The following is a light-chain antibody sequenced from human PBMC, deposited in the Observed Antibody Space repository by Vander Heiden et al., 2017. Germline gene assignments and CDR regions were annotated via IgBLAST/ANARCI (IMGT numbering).Light chain of an antibody. CDR2: QDT. CDR3: QARDSSNEGD. Sequence: SYWLTVPLSVAVSPGQTATITCSGDKLEDKYVCWYQKKPGQSPVLLIYQDTKRPAGMAGRFSGSNSGNTSTLTISGTEQVDEADYFYQARDSSNEGDFGGGTKLTVL. J-gene: IGLJ2*01. CDR1: KLEDKY. V-gene: IGLV3-1*01.